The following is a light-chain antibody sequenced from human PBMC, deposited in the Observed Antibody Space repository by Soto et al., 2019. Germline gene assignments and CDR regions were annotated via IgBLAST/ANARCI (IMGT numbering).Light chain of an antibody. CDR1: SSDVGGYNY. J-gene: IGLJ1*01. CDR3: SSYKSSSTGPGV. Sequence: QSVLTQPASVSGSPGQSITISCTGTSSDVGGYNYVSWYQQHPGKAPKLMIYDVSNRPSGVSNRFSGSKSGNTASLTISGLQAEDEADYYCSSYKSSSTGPGVFGTGTKVTVL. V-gene: IGLV2-14*01. CDR2: DVS.